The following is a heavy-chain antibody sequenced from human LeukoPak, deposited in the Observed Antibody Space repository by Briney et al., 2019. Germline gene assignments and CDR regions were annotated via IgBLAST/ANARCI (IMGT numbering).Heavy chain of an antibody. CDR3: AVDIVVVPAAIGPYWFDP. J-gene: IGHJ5*02. D-gene: IGHD2-2*02. CDR1: GYTFTGYY. CDR2: ISPNSGGT. V-gene: IGHV1-2*02. Sequence: ASVKISCKAFGYTFTGYYMHWVRQAPGQGLEWMGWISPNSGGTNYAQKFQGRVTMTRDTSISTAYMELSRLRSDDTAVYYCAVDIVVVPAAIGPYWFDPWGQGTLVTVSS.